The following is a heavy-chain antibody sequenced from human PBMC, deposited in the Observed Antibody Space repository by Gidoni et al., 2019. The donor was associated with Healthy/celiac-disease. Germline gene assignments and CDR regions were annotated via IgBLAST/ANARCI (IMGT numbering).Heavy chain of an antibody. V-gene: IGHV3-23*01. J-gene: IGHJ5*02. D-gene: IGHD2-15*01. CDR3: AKRGILHQGP. CDR1: GFTFSRHA. CDR2: ISGSGGST. Sequence: EVQLLESGGGLVQPGGSLRLSSAASGFTFSRHAMRWVRQAPGKGLEWVSAISGSGGSTYYADSVKGRFTISRDNSKNTLYLQMNSLRAEDTAVYYCAKRGILHQGPWGQGTLVTVSS.